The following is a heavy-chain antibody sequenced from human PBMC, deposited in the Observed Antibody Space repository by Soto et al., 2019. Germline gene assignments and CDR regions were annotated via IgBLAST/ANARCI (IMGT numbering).Heavy chain of an antibody. CDR1: GFTFSSYA. J-gene: IGHJ4*02. CDR3: AKARGYSSSSEPIDY. V-gene: IGHV3-23*01. CDR2: ISGSGGST. Sequence: LRLSCAASGFTFSSYAMSWVRQAPGKGLEWVSGISGSGGSTYYADSVKGRFTISRDNSKNTLYLQMNSLRAEDTAVYYCAKARGYSSSSEPIDYWGQGTLVTVSS. D-gene: IGHD6-6*01.